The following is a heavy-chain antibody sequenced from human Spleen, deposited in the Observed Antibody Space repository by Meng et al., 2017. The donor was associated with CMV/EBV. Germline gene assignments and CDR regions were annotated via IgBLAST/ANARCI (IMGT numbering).Heavy chain of an antibody. D-gene: IGHD2-21*01. CDR3: TRSSMWAFDI. CDR2: IKNKANNYAT. V-gene: IGHV3-73*01. J-gene: IGHJ3*02. CDR1: GFTFSTYA. Sequence: GESLKISCAASGFTFSTYAMYWVRQASGKGLEWVGRIKNKANNYATAYVASVKGRFTISRDDSKNTAYLQMNSLKTEDTAVYYCTRSSMWAFDIWGQGTMVTVSS.